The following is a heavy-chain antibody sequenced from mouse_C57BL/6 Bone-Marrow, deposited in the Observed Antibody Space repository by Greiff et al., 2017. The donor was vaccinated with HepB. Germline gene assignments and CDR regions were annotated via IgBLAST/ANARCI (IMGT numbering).Heavy chain of an antibody. V-gene: IGHV1-64*01. D-gene: IGHD2-2*01. Sequence: VQLQQPGAELVKPGASVKLSCKASGYTFTSYWMHWVKQRPGQGLEWIGMIHPNSGSTNYNEKFKSKATLTVDKSSSTAYMKLSSLTSEDSAVYYCARELSYYGYNTWFAYWGQGTLVTVSA. CDR2: IHPNSGST. J-gene: IGHJ3*01. CDR1: GYTFTSYW. CDR3: ARELSYYGYNTWFAY.